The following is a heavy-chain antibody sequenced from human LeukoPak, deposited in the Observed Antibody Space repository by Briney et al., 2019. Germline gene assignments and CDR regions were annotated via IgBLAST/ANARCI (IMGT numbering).Heavy chain of an antibody. CDR1: GGSITSSSY. CDR2: IYYSGST. V-gene: IGHV4-39*01. Sequence: SETLSLTCIVSGGSITSSSYWGWIRQPPGKGLEWIGSIYYSGSTYYNPSLKSRVTISVDTSKNQFSLKLSSVTAADTAVYYCARHQVYSVFDYWGQGTLVTVSS. J-gene: IGHJ4*02. CDR3: ARHQVYSVFDY. D-gene: IGHD4-11*01.